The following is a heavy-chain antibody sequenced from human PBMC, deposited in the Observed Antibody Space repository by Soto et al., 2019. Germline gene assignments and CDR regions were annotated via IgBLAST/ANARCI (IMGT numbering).Heavy chain of an antibody. J-gene: IGHJ5*02. CDR1: GFTFSDYY. Sequence: QVQLVESGGGLVKPGGSLRLSCAASGFTFSDYYMSWIRQAPGKGLEWVSYISSSGSTIYYADSVKGRFTISRDNAKNSLYLQMNSVRAEDTAVYYGARGGAYCGGDCYSPYNWFDPWAREPWSPSPQ. D-gene: IGHD2-21*02. CDR2: ISSSGSTI. V-gene: IGHV3-11*01. CDR3: ARGGAYCGGDCYSPYNWFDP.